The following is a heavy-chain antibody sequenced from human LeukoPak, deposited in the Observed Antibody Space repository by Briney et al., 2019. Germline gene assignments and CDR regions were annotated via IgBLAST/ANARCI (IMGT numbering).Heavy chain of an antibody. D-gene: IGHD2-2*02. J-gene: IGHJ2*01. V-gene: IGHV4-34*01. CDR1: GGSFSGYY. CDR2: INHSGST. CDR3: ARGFSIVPAAIWGYFDL. Sequence: SETLSLTCAVYGGSFSGYYWSWIRQPPGKGLEWIGEINHSGSTNYNPSLKSRVTISVDTSKNQFSLKLSSVTAADTAVYYCARGFSIVPAAIWGYFDLWGRRTLVTVSS.